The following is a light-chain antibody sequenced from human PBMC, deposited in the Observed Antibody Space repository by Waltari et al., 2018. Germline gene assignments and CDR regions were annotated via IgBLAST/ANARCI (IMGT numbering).Light chain of an antibody. J-gene: IGKJ2*01. CDR2: DAS. CDR1: HDISDY. V-gene: IGKV1-33*01. Sequence: DIQMTQSPSSLSASVGDTVTITCPANHDISDYLNWYQQKPGKAPNLLISDASHLEAGVPSRFSGSGYGTDFTFTISSLQPEDFATYYCQQHDNPPFTFGQGTKLEIK. CDR3: QQHDNPPFT.